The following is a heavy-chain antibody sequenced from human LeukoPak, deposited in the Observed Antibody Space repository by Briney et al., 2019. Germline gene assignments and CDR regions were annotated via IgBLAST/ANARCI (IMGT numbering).Heavy chain of an antibody. V-gene: IGHV4-34*01. CDR2: INHSVST. Sequence: SETLSLTCAVYGGSFSGYYWSRIREPPGKGLEWIGEINHSVSTNYNPSLKSRVTISVDTSKNQFSLKLSSVTAADTAVYYCARDRMVRGFNWFDPWGQGTLVTVSS. CDR1: GGSFSGYY. J-gene: IGHJ5*02. CDR3: ARDRMVRGFNWFDP. D-gene: IGHD3-10*01.